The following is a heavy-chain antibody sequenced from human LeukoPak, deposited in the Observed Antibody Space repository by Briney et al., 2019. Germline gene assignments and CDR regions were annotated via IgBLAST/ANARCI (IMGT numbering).Heavy chain of an antibody. D-gene: IGHD7-27*01. J-gene: IGHJ4*02. CDR1: GDSVSSNTAA. CDR3: AREQTGDQNFDY. Sequence: SQTLSLTCALSGDSVSSNTAAWNWIRQSPSRGLEWLVRTYYRSKWYNNYAVSVKGRISINPDTSKNQFSLQLKSVTPEDTAVYYCAREQTGDQNFDYWGQGTLVTVSS. CDR2: TYYRSKWYN. V-gene: IGHV6-1*01.